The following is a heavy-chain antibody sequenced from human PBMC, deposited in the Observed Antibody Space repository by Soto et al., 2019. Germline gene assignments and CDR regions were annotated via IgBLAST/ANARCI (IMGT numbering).Heavy chain of an antibody. CDR3: GFEGMYESAY. D-gene: IGHD2-8*01. CDR2: IIPILGIA. Sequence: QVPLVQSGAEVKKPGSSVKVSCKASGGTFSSYTISWVRQAPGQGLEWMGRIIPILGIANYAQKFQGRVTITADKSTSTAYMELSSLRSEDMAVYYCGFEGMYESAYWGQGTLVTVSS. CDR1: GGTFSSYT. V-gene: IGHV1-69*02. J-gene: IGHJ4*02.